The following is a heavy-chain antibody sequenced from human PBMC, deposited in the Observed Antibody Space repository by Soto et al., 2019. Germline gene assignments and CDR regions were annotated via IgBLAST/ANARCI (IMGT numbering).Heavy chain of an antibody. CDR1: GFTFSSYA. J-gene: IGHJ4*02. D-gene: IGHD3-22*01. V-gene: IGHV3-23*01. CDR2: ISGSGGST. Sequence: PGGSLRLSCAASGFTFSSYAMSWVRQAPGKGLEWVSAISGSGGSTYYADSVKGRFTISRDNSKNTLYLQMNSLRAEDTAVYYCARDYYDSSGYYYDGGYYFDYWGQGTLVTVSS. CDR3: ARDYYDSSGYYYDGGYYFDY.